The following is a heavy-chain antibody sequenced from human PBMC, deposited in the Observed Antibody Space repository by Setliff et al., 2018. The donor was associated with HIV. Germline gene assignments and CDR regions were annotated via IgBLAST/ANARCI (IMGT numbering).Heavy chain of an antibody. CDR3: ARHCGYSPGQICYYYLDI. CDR1: GASIGSSPYY. Sequence: PSETLSLTCSVSGASIGSSPYYWGWIRQPPGKGMEWVASIYYNGSPFYNPSLKSRVTISVDTSKNQFSLNLSSVTAADTAVYYCARHCGYSPGQICYYYLDIWGKGTTVTVSS. CDR2: IYYNGSP. J-gene: IGHJ6*03. D-gene: IGHD5-18*01. V-gene: IGHV4-39*01.